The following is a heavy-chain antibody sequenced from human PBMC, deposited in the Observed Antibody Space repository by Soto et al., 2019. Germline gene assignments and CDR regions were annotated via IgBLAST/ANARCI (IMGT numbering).Heavy chain of an antibody. CDR2: ISAYNGNT. Sequence: QVQLVQSGAEVKKTGASVKVSCKASGYTFTSYGISWVRQAPGQGLEWMGWISAYNGNTNYAQKLQGRVTMTTDTSTSTAYMELRSLRSDDTAVYYCARDQTNFLGGLWEAAPPYNWFDPWGQGTLVTVSS. D-gene: IGHD3-10*01. CDR1: GYTFTSYG. J-gene: IGHJ5*02. CDR3: ARDQTNFLGGLWEAAPPYNWFDP. V-gene: IGHV1-18*04.